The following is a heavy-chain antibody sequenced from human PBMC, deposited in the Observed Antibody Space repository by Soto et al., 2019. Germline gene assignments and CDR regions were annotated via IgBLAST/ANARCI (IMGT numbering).Heavy chain of an antibody. Sequence: PGGSLRLSCAASGFTFSSYNMNWGRQAPGEGVEWVSSISSSSSYIYYADSVKGRFTISRDNAKNSLYLQMDSLRAEDTAVYYCARDPSSPVYALAAAGGYWGQGTLVTVSS. J-gene: IGHJ4*02. CDR1: GFTFSSYN. D-gene: IGHD6-13*01. CDR3: ARDPSSPVYALAAAGGY. V-gene: IGHV3-21*01. CDR2: ISSSSSYI.